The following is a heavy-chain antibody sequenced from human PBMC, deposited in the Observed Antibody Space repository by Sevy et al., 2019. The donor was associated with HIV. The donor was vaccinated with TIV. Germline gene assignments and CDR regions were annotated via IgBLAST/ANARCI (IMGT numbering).Heavy chain of an antibody. CDR3: AKGSKATGSAFDI. CDR2: VSYDGSTK. V-gene: IGHV3-30*18. J-gene: IGHJ3*02. Sequence: GESLKISCAASGFIFSNYGMHWVRQAPGKGLEWVAVVSYDGSTKYYTGSVRGRFSISRDNSKNTVYLQMNSLRVEDTAVYYCAKGSKATGSAFDIWGQGTMVTVSS. D-gene: IGHD1-1*01. CDR1: GFIFSNYG.